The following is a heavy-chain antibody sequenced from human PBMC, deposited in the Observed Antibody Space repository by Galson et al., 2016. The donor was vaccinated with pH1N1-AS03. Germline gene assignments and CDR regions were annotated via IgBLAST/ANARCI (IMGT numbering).Heavy chain of an antibody. D-gene: IGHD5-24*01. J-gene: IGHJ4*02. CDR2: VIPTLGIT. Sequence: SVKVSCKASGDTFSNYAISWVRQAPGQGLEWMGGVIPTLGITKHAQNFQDRVTITADKSPSTVYLELSSLRSVDTAAYYCARGKGDGYKLGAVEYWGQGTQVTVSS. V-gene: IGHV1-69*10. CDR3: ARGKGDGYKLGAVEY. CDR1: GDTFSNYA.